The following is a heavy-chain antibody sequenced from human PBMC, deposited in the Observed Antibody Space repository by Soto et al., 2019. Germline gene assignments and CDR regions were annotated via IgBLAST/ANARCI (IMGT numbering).Heavy chain of an antibody. CDR2: IWYDGSNK. J-gene: IGHJ6*02. CDR3: ARCFPKRGYGMDV. Sequence: QVQLVESGGGVVQPGRSLRLSCAASGFTFSSYGMHWVRQAPGKGLEWVAVIWYDGSNKYYADSVKGRFTISRDNYKNTLYLQMNSLRAEDTAVYYCARCFPKRGYGMDVWGQGTTVTVSS. D-gene: IGHD3-16*01. V-gene: IGHV3-33*01. CDR1: GFTFSSYG.